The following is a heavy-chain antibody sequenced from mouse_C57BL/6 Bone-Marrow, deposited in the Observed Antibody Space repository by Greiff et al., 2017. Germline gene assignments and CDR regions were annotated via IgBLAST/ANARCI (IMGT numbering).Heavy chain of an antibody. CDR2: ISGGGGNT. V-gene: IGHV5-9*01. J-gene: IGHJ2*01. D-gene: IGHD3-2*02. Sequence: EVQRVESGGGLVKPGGSLKLSCAASGFTFSSYTMSWVRQTPEKRLEWVATISGGGGNTYYPASVKGRFTISRDNAKNTLYLQMSSLRSEDTALYYCARQLRLRFDYWGQGTTLTVSS. CDR3: ARQLRLRFDY. CDR1: GFTFSSYT.